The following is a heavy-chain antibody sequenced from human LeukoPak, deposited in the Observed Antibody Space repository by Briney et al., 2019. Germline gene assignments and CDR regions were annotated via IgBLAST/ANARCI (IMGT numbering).Heavy chain of an antibody. J-gene: IGHJ4*02. D-gene: IGHD3-10*01. Sequence: GRSLRLSCAASGFTFDDYAMHWVRQAPRDGQEWVSGISWNSGSLAHADSVKGRFTISRDNSKNTLYLQMNSLRAEDTAVYYCARASLGAQYYYGSGTELDYWGQGTLVTVSS. CDR2: ISWNSGSL. CDR1: GFTFDDYA. V-gene: IGHV3-9*01. CDR3: ARASLGAQYYYGSGTELDY.